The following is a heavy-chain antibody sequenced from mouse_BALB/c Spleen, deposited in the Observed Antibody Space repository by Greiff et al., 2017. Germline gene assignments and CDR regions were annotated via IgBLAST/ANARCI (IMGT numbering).Heavy chain of an antibody. CDR2: IDPENGNT. Sequence: LVESGAELVRPGALVKLSCKASGFNIKDYYMHWVKQRPEQGLEWIGWIDPENGNTIYDPKFQGKASITADTSSNTAYLQLSSLTSEDTAVYYCARRGDGNYYYAMDYWGQGTSVTVSS. D-gene: IGHD2-1*01. J-gene: IGHJ4*01. V-gene: IGHV14-1*02. CDR3: ARRGDGNYYYAMDY. CDR1: GFNIKDYY.